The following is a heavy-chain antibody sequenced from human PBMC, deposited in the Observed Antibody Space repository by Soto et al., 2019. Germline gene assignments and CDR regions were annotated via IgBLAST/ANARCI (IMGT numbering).Heavy chain of an antibody. CDR1: GYTFTSYG. CDR3: ARVGYYHDSSGYFRPAAEYFHH. J-gene: IGHJ1*01. CDR2: VSVYNGNT. Sequence: DSVKVSCKTSGYTFTSYGISWVRQAPGQGLEWMGLVSVYNGNTKYAQRFQGRVTMTTDTSTNTAYMEVRSLRSDDTAVYYGARVGYYHDSSGYFRPAAEYFHHWGQGTLVTGSS. V-gene: IGHV1-18*01. D-gene: IGHD3-22*01.